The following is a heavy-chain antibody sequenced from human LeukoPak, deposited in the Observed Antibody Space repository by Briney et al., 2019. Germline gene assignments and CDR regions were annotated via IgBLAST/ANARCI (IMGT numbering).Heavy chain of an antibody. CDR3: ASKGLVGATESDAFDI. Sequence: SVKVSCKASGGTFSGYAISWVRQAPGQGLEWMGGIIPIFGTANYAQKFQGRVMITTDESTSTAYMELSSLRSEDTAVYYCASKGLVGATESDAFDIWGQGTMVTVSS. CDR1: GGTFSGYA. D-gene: IGHD1-26*01. V-gene: IGHV1-69*05. J-gene: IGHJ3*02. CDR2: IIPIFGTA.